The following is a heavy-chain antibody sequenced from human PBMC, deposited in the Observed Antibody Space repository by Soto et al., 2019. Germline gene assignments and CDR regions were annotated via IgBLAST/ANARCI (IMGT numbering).Heavy chain of an antibody. J-gene: IGHJ6*02. V-gene: IGHV3-23*01. CDR2: ISGSGGST. CDR3: ANLXILTIFGVVKDYYGMDV. CDR1: GFTFSSYA. D-gene: IGHD3-3*01. Sequence: GGSLRLSCAASGFTFSSYAMSWVRQAPGKGLEWVSAISGSGGSTYYADSVKGRFTISRDNSKNTLYLQMNSLRAEDTAVYYCANLXILTIFGVVKDYYGMDVWGQGTTVTVSS.